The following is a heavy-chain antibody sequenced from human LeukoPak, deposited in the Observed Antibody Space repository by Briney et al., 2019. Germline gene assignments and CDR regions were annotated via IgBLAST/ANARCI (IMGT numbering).Heavy chain of an antibody. CDR1: GASISSYY. CDR2: LYISGST. J-gene: IGHJ4*02. CDR3: ARDISGSLYFDY. Sequence: PSETLSLTCTVSGASISSYYYNWIRQTAGRGLEWIGRLYISGSTDYNPSLKSRAFISVDTSMNQFSLKLSSVTTADTGVYFCARDISGSLYFDYWGQGVLLTVSS. V-gene: IGHV4-4*07. D-gene: IGHD3-10*01.